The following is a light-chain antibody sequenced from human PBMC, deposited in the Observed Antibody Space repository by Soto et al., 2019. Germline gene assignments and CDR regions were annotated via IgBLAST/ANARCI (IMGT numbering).Light chain of an antibody. CDR1: SSDVGGYNY. J-gene: IGLJ1*01. CDR3: SSYTSSSTLV. CDR2: EVS. V-gene: IGLV2-14*01. Sequence: QSVLTQPASVSVSPGQSITISCTGTSSDVGGYNYVSWYQQHPGKAAKLMIYEVSNRPSGVSNRFSGSKSGNTASLTISGLQAEDEADYYCSSYTSSSTLVFGTGTKVTVL.